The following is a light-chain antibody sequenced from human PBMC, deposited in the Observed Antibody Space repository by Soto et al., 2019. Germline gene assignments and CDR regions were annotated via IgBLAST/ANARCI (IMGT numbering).Light chain of an antibody. CDR2: GAS. V-gene: IGKV1-9*01. CDR1: QGITSY. J-gene: IGKJ4*02. CDR3: QQTRSYPST. Sequence: IQLTQSASSLSATVGDSFTITCRASQGITSYLAWYQQKPGKAPNLLIYGASTLQSGVPSRFSGSGSGTDFTLTINSLQAEDFATYYCQQTRSYPSTFGGGTKVDI.